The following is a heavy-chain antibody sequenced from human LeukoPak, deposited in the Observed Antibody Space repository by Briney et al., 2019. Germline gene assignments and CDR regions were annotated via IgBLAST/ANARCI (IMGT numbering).Heavy chain of an antibody. CDR2: IYHSGST. Sequence: SETLSLTCAVSGGSISSSNWWSWVRQPPGKGLEWIGEIYHSGSTDYNPSLKSRVTISIDLSKNQFSLKLSSVTAADTAVYYCARLSRVTTVADYWGQGTLVTVSS. J-gene: IGHJ4*02. CDR3: ARLSRVTTVADY. V-gene: IGHV4-4*02. CDR1: GGSISSSNW. D-gene: IGHD4-23*01.